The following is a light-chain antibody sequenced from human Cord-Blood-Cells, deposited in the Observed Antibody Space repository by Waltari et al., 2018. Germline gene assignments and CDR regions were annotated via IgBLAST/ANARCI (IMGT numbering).Light chain of an antibody. V-gene: IGKV1-NL1*01. Sequence: MTQSPATLSVSPGERATLSCRASQGISNSLAWYQQKPGKAPKLLLYAASRLESGVPSRFSGSGSGTDYTLTISSLQPEDFATYYCQQYYSTPFTFGPGTKVDIK. J-gene: IGKJ3*01. CDR1: QGISNS. CDR2: AAS. CDR3: QQYYSTPFT.